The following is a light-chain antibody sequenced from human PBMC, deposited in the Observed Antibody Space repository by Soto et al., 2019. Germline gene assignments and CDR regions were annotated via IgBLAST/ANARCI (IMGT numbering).Light chain of an antibody. CDR2: NNN. CDR1: SSNIVSNT. V-gene: IGLV1-44*01. Sequence: QLVLTQPPSASGTPGQRVTISCSGSSSNIVSNTVNWYQQLPGTAPKLLIYNNNQRPSGVPDRFSGSKSGTSASLAISGLPSSDVAAYYTAAWDDSLNGLVFGTGTKVTVL. CDR3: AAWDDSLNGLV. J-gene: IGLJ1*01.